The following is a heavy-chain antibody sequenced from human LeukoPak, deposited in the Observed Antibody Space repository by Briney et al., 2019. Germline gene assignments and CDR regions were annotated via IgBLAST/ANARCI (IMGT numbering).Heavy chain of an antibody. CDR1: GFTFSDYA. CDR2: ISSGNSYI. D-gene: IGHD3-3*01. Sequence: GGSLRLSCAASGFTFSDYAIIWVRQAPGKGLESVSSISSGNSYIFYADSVKGRFTISRDNAKSSVFLQMNSLRAEDTAVYYCARVFGLGWFDPWGQGTLVTVSS. CDR3: ARVFGLGWFDP. V-gene: IGHV3-21*01. J-gene: IGHJ5*02.